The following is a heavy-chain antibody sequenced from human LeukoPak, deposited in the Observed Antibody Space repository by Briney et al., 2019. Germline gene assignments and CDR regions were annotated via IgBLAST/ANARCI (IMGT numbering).Heavy chain of an antibody. D-gene: IGHD1-26*01. V-gene: IGHV3-7*01. Sequence: PGGSLRLSCAASEFTFSSYWMTWVRQAPGKGLEWVSNINGDGSIENYAHSVRGRFSIFRDNAKDALYLQMNSLRVDDTAIYYCARDPIVGDTGGGDYWGQGTLFTVSS. CDR3: ARDPIVGDTGGGDY. CDR2: INGDGSIE. J-gene: IGHJ4*02. CDR1: EFTFSSYW.